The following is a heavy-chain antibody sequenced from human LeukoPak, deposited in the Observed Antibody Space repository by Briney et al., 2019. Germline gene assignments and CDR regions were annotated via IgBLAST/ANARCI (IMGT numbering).Heavy chain of an antibody. Sequence: ASVKVAFPASERTFSSYASSWVRQAPGQGLKWMGGIIPIFGTANYAQKFQGRVTITADKSTSTAYMELSSLRSEDTAVYYCARGLTGSDVYGMDAWGKGTTVTVSS. J-gene: IGHJ6*04. CDR1: ERTFSSYA. CDR2: IIPIFGTA. V-gene: IGHV1-69*06. CDR3: ARGLTGSDVYGMDA. D-gene: IGHD3-9*01.